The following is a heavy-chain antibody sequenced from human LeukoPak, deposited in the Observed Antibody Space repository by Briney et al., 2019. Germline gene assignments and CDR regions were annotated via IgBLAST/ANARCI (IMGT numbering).Heavy chain of an antibody. CDR2: ISSSGSTI. D-gene: IGHD5-12*01. V-gene: IGHV3-48*03. J-gene: IGHJ4*02. CDR1: GFTFSSYA. CDR3: ARAGWLRDYFDY. Sequence: PGGSLRLSCAASGFTFSSYAMSWVRQAPGKGLEWVSYISSSGSTIYYADSVKGRFTISRDNAKNSLYLQMNSLRAEDTAVYYCARAGWLRDYFDYWGQGTLVTVSS.